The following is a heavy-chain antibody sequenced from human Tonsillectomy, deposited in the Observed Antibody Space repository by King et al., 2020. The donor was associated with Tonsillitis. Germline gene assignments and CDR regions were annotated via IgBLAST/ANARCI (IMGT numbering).Heavy chain of an antibody. Sequence: VQLVQSGGGVVQPGRSLRLSCTASGFTFSSYVLHWVRQAPGKGLEWVAVISYDGTNKYYADSVKGRFSFSRDNSKNTLYLQMNSLRAEDTAVYYCARDAYDFWSGNFDYWGQGTLVTVSS. D-gene: IGHD3-3*01. V-gene: IGHV3-30-3*01. CDR3: ARDAYDFWSGNFDY. CDR2: ISYDGTNK. J-gene: IGHJ4*02. CDR1: GFTFSSYV.